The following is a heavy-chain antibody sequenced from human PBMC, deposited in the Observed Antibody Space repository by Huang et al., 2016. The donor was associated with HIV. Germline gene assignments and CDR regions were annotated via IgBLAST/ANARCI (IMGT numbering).Heavy chain of an antibody. V-gene: IGHV1-2*06. J-gene: IGHJ4*02. CDR3: ARSPLLGESSSALEF. D-gene: IGHD3-16*01. Sequence: QVQLVQSGAEVKKPGASVKVSCKASGYIFIGYYIQWVRQAPGQGLGCMGRIHPNSGVTKYAEKFQGRVTMTKDTSIDTAYMELRSLRSADTAVYYCARSPLLGESSSALEFWGQGTLAIVSS. CDR2: IHPNSGVT. CDR1: GYIFIGYY.